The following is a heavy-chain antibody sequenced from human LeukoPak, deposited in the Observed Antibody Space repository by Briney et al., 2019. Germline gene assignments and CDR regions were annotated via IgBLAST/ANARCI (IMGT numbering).Heavy chain of an antibody. D-gene: IGHD2-2*01. J-gene: IGHJ5*02. CDR3: ARRLTQYDCFDP. CDR2: TYYRSTWYN. V-gene: IGHV6-1*01. CDR1: GDSVSSNSVT. Sequence: SQTLTLTCAISGDSVSSNSVTWNWIRQSPSRGLEWLGRTYYRSTWYNDYAVSARGRITVNPDTSKNQFSLHLNSVTPEDTAVYYCARRLTQYDCFDPWGQGILVTVSS.